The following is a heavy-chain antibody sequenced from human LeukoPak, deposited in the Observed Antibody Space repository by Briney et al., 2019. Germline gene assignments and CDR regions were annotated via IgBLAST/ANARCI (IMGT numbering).Heavy chain of an antibody. CDR3: ASSSMIGDDY. D-gene: IGHD3-22*01. V-gene: IGHV3-48*01. CDR1: GFTFSSYS. J-gene: IGHJ4*02. Sequence: GGSLRLSCAASGFTFSSYSMNWVRQAPAKGLEWVSYISSSSSTIYYADSVKGRVTISRDNAKNSLYLQMNSLRAEDTAVYYCASSSMIGDDYWGQGTLVTVSS. CDR2: ISSSSSTI.